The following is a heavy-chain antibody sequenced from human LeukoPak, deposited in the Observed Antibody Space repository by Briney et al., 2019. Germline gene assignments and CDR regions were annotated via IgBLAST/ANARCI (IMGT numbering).Heavy chain of an antibody. CDR1: GCSFNDYY. CDR2: INARGDT. CDR3: ARGQVPAARGYSWFDP. V-gene: IGHV4-34*01. Sequence: PSDTPSLTCAVYGCSFNDYYWNCIRHPPGKGLEWIGEINARGDTNSNPSLKSRVTISVDTSKRQFSLRLTSMIAADTAVYYCARGQVPAARGYSWFDPWGQGTLVTVSS. D-gene: IGHD2-2*01. J-gene: IGHJ5*02.